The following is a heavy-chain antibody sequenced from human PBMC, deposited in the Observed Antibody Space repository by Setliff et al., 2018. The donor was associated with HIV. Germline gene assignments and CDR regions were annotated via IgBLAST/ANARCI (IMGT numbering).Heavy chain of an antibody. CDR1: GYTFTSYY. CDR3: ARVPILRYASRVDM. J-gene: IGHJ4*02. D-gene: IGHD3-9*01. CDR2: INPSGGST. V-gene: IGHV1-46*01. Sequence: EASVKVSCKASGYTFTSYYIHWVRQAPGQGLEWMGEINPSGGSTSYSEKFRGRATMTRDTSRSTVYMELSSLRFDDTAVYYCARVPILRYASRVDMWGQGTLVTVSS.